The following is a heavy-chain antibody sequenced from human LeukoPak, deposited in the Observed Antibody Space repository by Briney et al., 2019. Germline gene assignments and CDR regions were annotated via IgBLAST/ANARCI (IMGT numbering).Heavy chain of an antibody. CDR3: ARAGWISTADAVC. CDR2: ISSSSSYI. CDR1: GFTFSSYS. D-gene: IGHD2-2*03. Sequence: GGSLRLSCAASGFTFSSYSMNWVRQAPGKGLEWVSSISSSSSYIYYADSVKGRFTLSRDISRDTVYLQLNNLRVEDTAIYYCARAGWISTADAVCWGQGTQVTVSS. V-gene: IGHV3-21*04. J-gene: IGHJ4*02.